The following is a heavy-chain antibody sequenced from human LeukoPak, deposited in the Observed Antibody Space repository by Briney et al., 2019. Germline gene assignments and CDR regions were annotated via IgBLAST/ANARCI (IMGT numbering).Heavy chain of an antibody. Sequence: ASVKVSCKASGGTFSSYAISWVRQAPGQGLEWMGGIIPIFGTANYAQKFQGRVTITADKSTSTAYMELSSLRSEDTAVYYCASGKVDYYDEYYFDYWGQGTLVTVSS. CDR1: GGTFSSYA. CDR3: ASGKVDYYDEYYFDY. J-gene: IGHJ4*02. V-gene: IGHV1-69*06. D-gene: IGHD3-22*01. CDR2: IIPIFGTA.